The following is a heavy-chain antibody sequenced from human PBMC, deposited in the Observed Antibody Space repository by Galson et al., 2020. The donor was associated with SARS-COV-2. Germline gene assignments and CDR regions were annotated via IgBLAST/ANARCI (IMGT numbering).Heavy chain of an antibody. D-gene: IGHD3-3*01. Sequence: SQTLSLTCTVSGGSISSSSYYWGWIRQPPGKGLEWIGSIYYSGSTYYNPSLKSRVTISVDTSKNQFSLKLSSVTAADTAVYYCAISRGIFVKKWENNWFDPWGQGTLVTVSS. V-gene: IGHV4-39*07. CDR2: IYYSGST. J-gene: IGHJ5*02. CDR3: AISRGIFVKKWENNWFDP. CDR1: GGSISSSSYY.